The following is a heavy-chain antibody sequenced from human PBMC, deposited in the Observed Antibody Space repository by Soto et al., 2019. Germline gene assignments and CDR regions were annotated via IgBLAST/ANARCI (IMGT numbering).Heavy chain of an antibody. V-gene: IGHV4-61*05. Sequence: SETLSLTCTVAGGSISSSSYYWGWIRQPPGKGLEWLGYISYSGTTNYNPSLKSRVTISIDTSKNQFSLQLNSVTAADTAVYYCARGFAIDWYTYYFDYWGQGPLVTVSS. CDR2: ISYSGTT. D-gene: IGHD3-9*01. J-gene: IGHJ4*02. CDR1: GGSISSSSYY. CDR3: ARGFAIDWYTYYFDY.